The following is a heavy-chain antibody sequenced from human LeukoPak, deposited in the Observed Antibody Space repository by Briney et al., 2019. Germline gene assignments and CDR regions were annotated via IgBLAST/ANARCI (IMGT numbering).Heavy chain of an antibody. Sequence: PGGSLRLSCAASGITASSNYMTWVRQAPGKGLEWVSVIYSGGGTYYADSVKGRFTISRDNSKNTLYLQMNSLRVEDTAVYYCAITQYGSGSYSDSWGQGTLVTVSS. CDR2: IYSGGGT. CDR3: AITQYGSGSYSDS. V-gene: IGHV3-66*01. CDR1: GITASSNY. D-gene: IGHD3-10*01. J-gene: IGHJ5*02.